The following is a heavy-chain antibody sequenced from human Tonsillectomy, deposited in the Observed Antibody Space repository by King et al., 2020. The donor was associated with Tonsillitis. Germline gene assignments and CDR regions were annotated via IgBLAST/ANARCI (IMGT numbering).Heavy chain of an antibody. CDR2: LFHIGSP. Sequence: VQLQESGPGLVKPSETLSLTCTVSVGSISPYYWTWIRQPPGEGLEGIPYLFHIGSPNSNPSLTSRVTISLDKAKNHLSLRLSSVTAADTAVYYCARATTSYDGSTGYPLIDYWGRGTLVTVSS. CDR3: ARATTSYDGSTGYPLIDY. V-gene: IGHV4-59*01. CDR1: VGSISPYY. D-gene: IGHD3-22*01. J-gene: IGHJ4*02.